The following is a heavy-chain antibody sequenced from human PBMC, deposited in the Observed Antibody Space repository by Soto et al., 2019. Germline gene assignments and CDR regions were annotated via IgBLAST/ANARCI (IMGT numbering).Heavy chain of an antibody. CDR1: GGSISSSSYY. J-gene: IGHJ4*02. CDR2: IYYGGST. Sequence: QLQLQESGPGLVKPSETLSLTCTVSGGSISSSSYYWGWIRQPPGKGLGWMGSIYYGGSTYYNPSLKSRVTISVDTSKNQFSLKLSSVTAADTAVYYCARRQSSSWYGLWGQGTLVTVSS. V-gene: IGHV4-39*01. CDR3: ARRQSSSWYGL. D-gene: IGHD6-13*01.